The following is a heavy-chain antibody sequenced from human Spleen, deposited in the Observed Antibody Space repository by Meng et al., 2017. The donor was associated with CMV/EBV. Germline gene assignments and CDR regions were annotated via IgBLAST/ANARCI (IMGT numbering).Heavy chain of an antibody. V-gene: IGHV3-30*02. J-gene: IGHJ3*01. CDR2: IRYDGSNK. D-gene: IGHD4-17*01. CDR1: GFTFSSYG. CDR3: TRGAGRDDYVQKDAFDV. Sequence: GGSLRLSCAASGFTFSSYGMHWVRQAPGKGLEWVAFIRYDGSNKYYADSVRGRFTISRDNSKNTLYLQMNSLRAEDTAVYFCTRGAGRDDYVQKDAFDVWGRGTMVTVSS.